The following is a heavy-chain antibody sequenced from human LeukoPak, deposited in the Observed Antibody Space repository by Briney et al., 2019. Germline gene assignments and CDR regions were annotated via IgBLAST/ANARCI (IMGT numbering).Heavy chain of an antibody. V-gene: IGHV3-23*01. J-gene: IGHJ4*02. D-gene: IGHD2-15*01. CDR2: ISGSGGST. CDR3: AKGDIVYYDYYFDY. Sequence: GGSLRLSCAASGFTFSSYAMSWVRQAPGKGLEWVSAISGSGGSTYYADSVKGRFTISRDNSKNTLYLQMDSLRAEDTAVYYCAKGDIVYYDYYFDYWGQGTLVTVSS. CDR1: GFTFSSYA.